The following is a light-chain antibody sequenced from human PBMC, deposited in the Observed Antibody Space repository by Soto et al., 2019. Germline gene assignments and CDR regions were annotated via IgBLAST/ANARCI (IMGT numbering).Light chain of an antibody. J-gene: IGKJ1*01. Sequence: IVVTQSPDSLAVSLGERATINCRSSQSVLFSTNNKNYLAWYQHKQGQPPKLLIYWASARESGVPDRFSGSGSGTDFTLTISSLQAEDVAVYYCQQYYSTPRTFGQGTKVDIK. V-gene: IGKV4-1*01. CDR1: QSVLFSTNNKNY. CDR2: WAS. CDR3: QQYYSTPRT.